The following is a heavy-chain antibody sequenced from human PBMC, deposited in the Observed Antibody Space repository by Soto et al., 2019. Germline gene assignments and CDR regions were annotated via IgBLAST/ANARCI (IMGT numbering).Heavy chain of an antibody. V-gene: IGHV4-59*01. D-gene: IGHD3-9*01. J-gene: IGHJ5*02. CDR1: GGSISSYY. CDR2: IYYSGST. Sequence: SETLSLTCTVSGGSISSYYWSWIRQPPGKGLEWIGYIYYSGSTNYNPSLKSRVTISVDTSKNQFSLKLSSVTAADTAVYYCARGMYHDILTGYSWFDPWGQGTLVTVSS. CDR3: ARGMYHDILTGYSWFDP.